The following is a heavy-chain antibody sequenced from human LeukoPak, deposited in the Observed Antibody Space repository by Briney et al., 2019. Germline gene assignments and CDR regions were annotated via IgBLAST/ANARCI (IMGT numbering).Heavy chain of an antibody. V-gene: IGHV3-11*01. CDR1: GFTFSDYY. CDR2: MSSRGYPT. D-gene: IGHD1-1*01. CDR3: ARVGIALTSPFDY. J-gene: IGHJ4*02. Sequence: GGALRLSCLASGFTFSDYYMSWVRQAPGKGLEWISYMSSRGYPTYYAESVKGRFTISRDNAKNTLYLQMHNLRADDTAVYFCARVGIALTSPFDYWGLGTLVAVSS.